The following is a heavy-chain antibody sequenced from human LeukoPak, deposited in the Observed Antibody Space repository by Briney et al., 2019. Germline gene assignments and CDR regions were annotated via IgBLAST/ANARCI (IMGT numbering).Heavy chain of an antibody. D-gene: IGHD6-13*01. CDR1: GFTFSSYS. J-gene: IGHJ4*02. CDR2: ISSSSSYI. V-gene: IGHV3-21*01. Sequence: PGGSLRLSCAASGFTFSSYSVNWVRQAPGKGLEWVSSISSSSSYIYYADSVKGRFTISRDNAKNSLYLQMNSLRAEDTAVYYCARAYSSSWYHPGDYWGQGTLVTVSS. CDR3: ARAYSSSWYHPGDY.